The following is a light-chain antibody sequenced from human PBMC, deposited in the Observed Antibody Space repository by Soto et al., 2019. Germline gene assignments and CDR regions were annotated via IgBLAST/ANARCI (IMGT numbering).Light chain of an antibody. CDR3: NSYGGSNNWV. V-gene: IGLV2-8*01. Sequence: QSALTQPPSASGSPGQSVAISCTGTSSDVGGYNYVSWYQQHPGKAPKLMIYEVTKRPSGVPDRFSGSKSGNTASLTVSGLQDEDEADYYCNSYGGSNNWVFGGGTKLTVL. J-gene: IGLJ3*02. CDR1: SSDVGGYNY. CDR2: EVT.